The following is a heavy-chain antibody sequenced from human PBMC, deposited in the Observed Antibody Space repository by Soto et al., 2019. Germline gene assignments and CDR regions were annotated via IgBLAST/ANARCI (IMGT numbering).Heavy chain of an antibody. Sequence: GGSLRLSCAASGFTFSSYGMTWVRQAPGKGLEWVSGISGSGGTTFYADSVKGRFTISRDNSQNTLYLQMYSLRAEDTAVYYCAKNDGSGSYPWLDYWGQGTLVTVSS. D-gene: IGHD3-10*01. J-gene: IGHJ4*02. CDR3: AKNDGSGSYPWLDY. V-gene: IGHV3-23*01. CDR2: ISGSGGTT. CDR1: GFTFSSYG.